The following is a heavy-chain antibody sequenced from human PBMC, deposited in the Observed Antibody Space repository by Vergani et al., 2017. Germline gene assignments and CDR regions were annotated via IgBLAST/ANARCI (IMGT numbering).Heavy chain of an antibody. CDR2: IYYDGSKK. V-gene: IGHV3-33*01. Sequence: QVQLVESGGGVVQPGRSLRLSCTSSGFTFSTYAMHWVRQAPGKGLEWVAIIYYDGSKKSYADSVKGRFTISRDNSRNTLDLLMSSLRAEDTAIYYCVREGSYCGSTTCRNPSYVYYYHMDVWGEGTTVTVSS. CDR1: GFTFSTYA. J-gene: IGHJ6*03. D-gene: IGHD2-21*01. CDR3: VREGSYCGSTTCRNPSYVYYYHMDV.